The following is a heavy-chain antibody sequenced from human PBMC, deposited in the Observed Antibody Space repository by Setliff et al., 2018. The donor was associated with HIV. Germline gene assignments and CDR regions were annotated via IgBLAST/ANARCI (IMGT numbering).Heavy chain of an antibody. J-gene: IGHJ4*02. V-gene: IGHV1-18*01. Sequence: ASVKVSCKASGYTFTSYGISWVRQAPGQGLEWMGWISAYNGNTNYAQKLQGRVTMTTDTSTSTAYMELRSLRSDDTAVCYCARAGPGSDQTMIVVVTPPREFDYWGQGTLVTVTS. CDR2: ISAYNGNT. CDR1: GYTFTSYG. CDR3: ARAGPGSDQTMIVVVTPPREFDY. D-gene: IGHD3-22*01.